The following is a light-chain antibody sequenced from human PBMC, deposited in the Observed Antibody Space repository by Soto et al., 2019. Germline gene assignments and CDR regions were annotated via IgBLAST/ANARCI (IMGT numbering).Light chain of an antibody. CDR1: SSNIGNNA. CDR3: AAWDDSLNGPV. V-gene: IGLV1-36*01. CDR2: YDD. Sequence: QSVLTQPPSVSEAPRQRVTISCSGSSSNIGNNAVNWYQQLPGKAPKLLIYYDDLLPSGVSDRFSGSKSGTSASLAISGLQSEDEADYYCAAWDDSLNGPVFCGGTTLTVL. J-gene: IGLJ2*01.